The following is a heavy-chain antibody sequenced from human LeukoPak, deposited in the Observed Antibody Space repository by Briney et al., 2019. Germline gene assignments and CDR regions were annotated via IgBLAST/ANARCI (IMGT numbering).Heavy chain of an antibody. CDR1: GFTFSSYW. V-gene: IGHV3-7*01. CDR2: IKQDGSEK. J-gene: IGHJ4*02. Sequence: GGSLRLSCAASGFTFSSYWMSWVRQAPGKGLEWVANIKQDGSEKYYVDSVKGRFTISRDNAKNSLYLQMNRLRAEDTAVYYCARGCSGGSCYLFDYWGQGTPVTVSS. D-gene: IGHD2-15*01. CDR3: ARGCSGGSCYLFDY.